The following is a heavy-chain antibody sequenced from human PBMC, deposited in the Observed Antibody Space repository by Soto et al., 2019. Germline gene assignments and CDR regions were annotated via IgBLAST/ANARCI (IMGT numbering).Heavy chain of an antibody. J-gene: IGHJ1*01. CDR2: ITSAGGA. CDR3: ANGGAGRMYFHQ. D-gene: IGHD3-3*01. Sequence: EVQLLESGGGLVQPGGSLRVSCVASGFTLSGSAMSWVRQAPGKGLEWVSTITSAGGAYSTDSARGRFTISRDNSKNTLYLQMNSLRVEDTAVYYCANGGAGRMYFHQWGQGTLVTVFS. CDR1: GFTLSGSA. V-gene: IGHV3-23*01.